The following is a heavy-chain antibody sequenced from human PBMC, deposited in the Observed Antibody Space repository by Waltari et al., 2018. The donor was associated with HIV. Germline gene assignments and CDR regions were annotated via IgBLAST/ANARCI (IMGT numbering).Heavy chain of an antibody. CDR2: MNPNSGNT. J-gene: IGHJ4*02. V-gene: IGHV1-8*01. CDR1: GYTFTSYD. D-gene: IGHD3-10*01. Sequence: QVQLVQSGAEVKKPGASVKVSCKASGYTFTSYDINWVRQATGQGLEWMGWMNPNSGNTGYAQEVQGRVTMTRNTSISTAYMELSSLRSEDTAVYYCARVYQSFGSLKDYWGQGTLVTVSS. CDR3: ARVYQSFGSLKDY.